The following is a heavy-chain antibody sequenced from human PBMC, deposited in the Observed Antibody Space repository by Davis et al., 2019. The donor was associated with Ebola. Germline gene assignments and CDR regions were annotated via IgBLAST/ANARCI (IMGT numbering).Heavy chain of an antibody. V-gene: IGHV1-8*02. Sequence: ASVKVSCKASGGTFSSYAISWVRQAPGQGLEWMGWMNPYSGNTGYVEKFKGRVTMTRNPSISTAYMELSSLRIDDTAVYYCARVGTTVTTFDYWGQGTLVTVSS. CDR2: MNPYSGNT. CDR1: GGTFSSYA. D-gene: IGHD4-17*01. J-gene: IGHJ4*02. CDR3: ARVGTTVTTFDY.